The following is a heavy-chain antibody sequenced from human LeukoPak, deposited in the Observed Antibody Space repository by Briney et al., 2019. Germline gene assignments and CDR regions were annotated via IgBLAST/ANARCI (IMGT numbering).Heavy chain of an antibody. CDR3: ARQRGYEGNYYYYYMDV. CDR1: GGTLSSYA. J-gene: IGHJ6*03. Sequence: SVKVSCKASGGTLSSYAISWVRQAPGQGLEWMGGIIPIFGTANYAQKFQGRVTITTDESTSTAYMELSSLRSEDTAVYYCARQRGYEGNYYYYYMDVWGKGTTVTVSS. CDR2: IIPIFGTA. V-gene: IGHV1-69*05. D-gene: IGHD5-12*01.